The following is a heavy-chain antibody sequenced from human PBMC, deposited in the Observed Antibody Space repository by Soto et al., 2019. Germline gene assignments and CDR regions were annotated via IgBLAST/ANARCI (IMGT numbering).Heavy chain of an antibody. CDR2: IKEDGSEK. J-gene: IGHJ4*02. CDR3: SRDVVVGAKALNY. CDR1: GFTFSNYW. Sequence: LRLSCAASGFTFSNYWMTWVRQAPGKGLEWVANIKEDGSEKHYVDSVKGRFTISRDNAKNSLYLQMNSLRVEDTAVYFCSRDVVVGAKALNYWGQGALVTVSS. V-gene: IGHV3-7*01. D-gene: IGHD2-15*01.